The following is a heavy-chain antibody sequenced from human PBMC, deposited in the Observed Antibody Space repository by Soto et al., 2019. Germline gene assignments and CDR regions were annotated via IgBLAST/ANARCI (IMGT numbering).Heavy chain of an antibody. CDR2: IIPIFGTA. D-gene: IGHD3-3*01. J-gene: IGHJ6*02. CDR3: ARVGYDFWSGPVGEYYYGMDV. V-gene: IGHV1-69*13. CDR1: GGTFSSYA. Sequence: SVKVSCKASGGTFSSYAISWVRQAPGQGLEWMGGIIPIFGTANYAQKFQGRVTITADESTSTAYMELSSLRSEDTAVYYCARVGYDFWSGPVGEYYYGMDVWGQGTTVTVS.